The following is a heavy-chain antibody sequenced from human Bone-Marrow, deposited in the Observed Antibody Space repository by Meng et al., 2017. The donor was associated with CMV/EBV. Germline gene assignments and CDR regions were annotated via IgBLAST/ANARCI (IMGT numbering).Heavy chain of an antibody. CDR1: GFTFRSYW. V-gene: IGHV3-7*04. CDR3: EGGDGY. CDR2: IKQDGSET. J-gene: IGHJ4*02. Sequence: GESLKISCTASGFTFRSYWMSWVRQAPGKGLEWVANIKQDGSETFYVDSVKGRFTVSRDNAKNSLYLQMNSLRGDDTAVYYCEGGDGYWGQGTLGTVSS.